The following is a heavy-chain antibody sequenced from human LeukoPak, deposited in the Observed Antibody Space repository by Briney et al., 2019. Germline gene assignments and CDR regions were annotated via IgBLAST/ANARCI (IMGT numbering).Heavy chain of an antibody. CDR1: GFTFSNYA. J-gene: IGHJ4*02. CDR3: ARGDYASSWYGVDY. D-gene: IGHD6-13*01. V-gene: IGHV3-30*02. CDR2: IQYDGNYK. Sequence: GGSLRLSCAASGFTFSNYAMNWVRQAPGKGLEWVAFIQYDGNYKDYSDSVKGRFTISKDNSKNTLFLQMDSLRVEDTGLFYCARGDYASSWYGVDYWGQGTLVTVSS.